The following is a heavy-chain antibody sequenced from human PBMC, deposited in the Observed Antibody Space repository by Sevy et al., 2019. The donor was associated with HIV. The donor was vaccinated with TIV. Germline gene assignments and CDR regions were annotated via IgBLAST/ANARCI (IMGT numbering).Heavy chain of an antibody. CDR3: AKALDDFWTFFDY. J-gene: IGHJ4*02. Sequence: GRSLRLSCAASGFTFSSYAMSWVRQAPGKGLEWVSAISGSGGSTYYADSVKGRFTISRDNSKNTLYQQMNSLRAEDTAVYYCAKALDDFWTFFDYWGQGTLVTVSS. D-gene: IGHD3-3*01. V-gene: IGHV3-23*01. CDR2: ISGSGGST. CDR1: GFTFSSYA.